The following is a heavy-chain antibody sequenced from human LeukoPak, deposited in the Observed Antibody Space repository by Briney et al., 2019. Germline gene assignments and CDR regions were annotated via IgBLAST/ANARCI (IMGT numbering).Heavy chain of an antibody. CDR2: ISYDGSNK. CDR3: ARDYGDYGEYFDS. J-gene: IGHJ4*02. Sequence: GGSLRLSCAASGFTFSSYGMHWVRQAPGKGLEWVAVISYDGSNKYYADSVKGRFTISRDNSKNSLYLQMNSLRDEDSAAYYCARDYGDYGEYFDSWGQGTLVTVSS. CDR1: GFTFSSYG. D-gene: IGHD4-17*01. V-gene: IGHV3-30*03.